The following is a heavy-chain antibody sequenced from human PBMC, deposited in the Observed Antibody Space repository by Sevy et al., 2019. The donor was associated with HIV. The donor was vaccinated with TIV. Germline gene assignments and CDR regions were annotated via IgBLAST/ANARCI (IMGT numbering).Heavy chain of an antibody. V-gene: IGHV3-30-3*01. CDR3: ARVAVEYCTDDCYHRFDY. J-gene: IGHJ4*02. CDR2: ISYSGTNK. Sequence: GGSVRLSCAASGFTFTLYAIHWVRQAPGKGLEWVALISYSGTNKYYADSVKGRFTISRDDSKNTAYLQMNNLRTDDTDVYYCARVAVEYCTDDCYHRFDYWGQGTQVTVSS. D-gene: IGHD2-21*02. CDR1: GFTFTLYA.